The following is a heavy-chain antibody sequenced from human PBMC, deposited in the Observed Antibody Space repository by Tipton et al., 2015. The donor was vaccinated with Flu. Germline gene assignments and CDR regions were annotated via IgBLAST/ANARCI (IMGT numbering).Heavy chain of an antibody. D-gene: IGHD4-17*01. V-gene: IGHV4-31*03. J-gene: IGHJ4*02. CDR3: ARDTTPNDYGDTGFDY. CDR1: GGSISSGGYY. Sequence: TLSLTCTVSGGSISSGGYYWSWIRQHPGKGLEWIGYIHYSGSTYYNPSLKSRVTISVDTSKNQFSLKLSSVTAADTAVYYCARDTTPNDYGDTGFDYWGQGTLVTVSS. CDR2: IHYSGST.